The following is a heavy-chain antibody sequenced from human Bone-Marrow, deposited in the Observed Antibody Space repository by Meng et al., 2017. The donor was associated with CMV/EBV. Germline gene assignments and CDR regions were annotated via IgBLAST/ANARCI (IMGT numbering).Heavy chain of an antibody. Sequence: ASVKVSCKASGYTFTGNFIHWVRQAPGQGLEWMGWINPNSGGINLAQKFQGRVTMTRDTSFNTAYMDLRTLKSDDTAVYYCARVPPGLGTGFDIWGQGTMVTVSS. CDR3: ARVPPGLGTGFDI. CDR1: GYTFTGNF. D-gene: IGHD3/OR15-3a*01. CDR2: INPNSGGI. V-gene: IGHV1-2*02. J-gene: IGHJ3*02.